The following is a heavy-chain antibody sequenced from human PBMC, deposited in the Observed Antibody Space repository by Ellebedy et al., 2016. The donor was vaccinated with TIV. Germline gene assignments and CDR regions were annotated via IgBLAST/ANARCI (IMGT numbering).Heavy chain of an antibody. CDR1: GFTFSSYE. D-gene: IGHD3-10*01. CDR3: ARDQGGGLWFGELCDY. J-gene: IGHJ4*02. Sequence: PGGSLRLSCAASGFTFSSYEMNWVRQAPGKGLEWVSYISSSSSTIYYADSVKGRFTISRDNAKNSLYLQMNSLRAEDTAVYYCARDQGGGLWFGELCDYWGQGTLVTVSS. V-gene: IGHV3-48*03. CDR2: ISSSSSTI.